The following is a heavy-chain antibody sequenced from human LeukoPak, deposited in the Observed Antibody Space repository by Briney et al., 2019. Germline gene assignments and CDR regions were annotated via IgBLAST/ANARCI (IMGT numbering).Heavy chain of an antibody. J-gene: IGHJ4*02. CDR3: ATETNGRHYDY. CDR2: IGPTGSDR. V-gene: IGHV3-21*06. Sequence: GGSLRLSCAASGFTLRNYDMSWVRQAPGKGLEWVASIGPTGSDRYHADSIKGRFTISRDNTNNFLYLQMNSLRAEDTAVYYCATETNGRHYDYWGQGTLLTVSS. CDR1: GFTLRNYD. D-gene: IGHD1-14*01.